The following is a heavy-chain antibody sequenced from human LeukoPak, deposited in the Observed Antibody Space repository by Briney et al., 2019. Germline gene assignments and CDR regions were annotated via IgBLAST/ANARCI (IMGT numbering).Heavy chain of an antibody. CDR2: IYSSGNT. CDR3: ARESVGYCSGGSCPYYFDY. D-gene: IGHD2-15*01. CDR1: GGSISSYY. Sequence: SETLSLTCTVSGGSISSYYWSWVRQPAGKGLEWIGRIYSSGNTNYNPSLRSRVTMSVDTSRNQFSLKLSSVTAADTAVYYCARESVGYCSGGSCPYYFDYWGQGTLVTVSS. V-gene: IGHV4-4*07. J-gene: IGHJ4*02.